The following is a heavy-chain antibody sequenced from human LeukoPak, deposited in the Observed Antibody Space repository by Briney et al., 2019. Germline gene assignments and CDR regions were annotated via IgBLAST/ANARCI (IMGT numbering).Heavy chain of an antibody. V-gene: IGHV4-34*01. Sequence: SETLSLTCAVYGGSFSGYYWSWIRQPPGKGLEWIGEINHSGSTNYNPSLKSRVTISVDTSKNQFSLKLSSVTAADTAVYYCARSGSIITYYYYCGMDVWGQGTTVTVSS. CDR3: ARSGSIITYYYYCGMDV. CDR1: GGSFSGYY. J-gene: IGHJ6*02. CDR2: INHSGST. D-gene: IGHD3-22*01.